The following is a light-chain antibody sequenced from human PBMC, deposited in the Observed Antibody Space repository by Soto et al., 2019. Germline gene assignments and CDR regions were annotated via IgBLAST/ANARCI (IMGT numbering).Light chain of an antibody. CDR2: GAS. V-gene: IGKV3-15*01. J-gene: IGKJ1*01. CDR1: QSVGSN. Sequence: EIVMTQSPATLSVSPGERATLSCRASQSVGSNLAWYQQKPGQAPRLLIYGASTRATGIPARFSGSGSGTECTLTISSLQSEDFAIDVWQQDNNWPPDRTFGQGTKVEIK. CDR3: QQDNNWPPDRT.